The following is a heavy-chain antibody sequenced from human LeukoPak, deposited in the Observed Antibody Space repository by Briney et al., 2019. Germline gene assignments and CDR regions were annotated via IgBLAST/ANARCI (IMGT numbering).Heavy chain of an antibody. CDR3: ARATLFPLGYMDV. D-gene: IGHD3-16*01. Sequence: GGSLRLSCAASGFTFSSYAMHWVRQAPGKGLEWGAVISYDGSNKYYADSVKGRFTISRDNSKNTLYLQMNSLRAEDTAVYYCARATLFPLGYMDVWGKGTTVTVSS. J-gene: IGHJ6*03. CDR2: ISYDGSNK. V-gene: IGHV3-30*01. CDR1: GFTFSSYA.